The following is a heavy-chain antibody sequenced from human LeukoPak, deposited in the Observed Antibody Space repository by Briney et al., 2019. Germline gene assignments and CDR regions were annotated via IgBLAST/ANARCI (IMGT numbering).Heavy chain of an antibody. CDR3: ARGEDCSSTSCYTPPSRNWFDP. V-gene: IGHV1-69*13. D-gene: IGHD2-2*02. J-gene: IGHJ5*02. Sequence: SVKVSCKASGGTFSSYAISWVRQAPGQRLEWMGGIIPIFGTANYAQKFRGRVTITADESTSTAYMELSSLRSEDTAVYYCARGEDCSSTSCYTPPSRNWFDPWGQGTLVTVSS. CDR1: GGTFSSYA. CDR2: IIPIFGTA.